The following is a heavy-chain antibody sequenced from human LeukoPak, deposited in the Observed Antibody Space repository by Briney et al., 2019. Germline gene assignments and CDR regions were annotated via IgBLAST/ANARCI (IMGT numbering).Heavy chain of an antibody. J-gene: IGHJ4*02. Sequence: PAETLSLTCAVYGFTFSGYYWSWVRQPPGKGLEWVGEINYSGSNNYNPSLKCRVTISVDTSNNQFSLMLSSVTAADTAVYYCAIGQYYSLSVRIYYFDYWGQGTLVTVSS. CDR3: AIGQYYSLSVRIYYFDY. CDR1: GFTFSGYY. CDR2: INYSGSN. D-gene: IGHD3-10*01. V-gene: IGHV4-34*01.